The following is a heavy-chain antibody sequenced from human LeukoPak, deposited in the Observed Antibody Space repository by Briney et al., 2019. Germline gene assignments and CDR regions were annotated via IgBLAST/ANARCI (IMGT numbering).Heavy chain of an antibody. CDR2: ISTSGGYS. J-gene: IGHJ4*02. V-gene: IGHV3-23*01. CDR1: GFTFTTYA. Sequence: GGSLRLSCAVSGFTFTTYAMSWVRQAPGKGLEWVSSISTSGGYSYYADSVKGRFTISRDNSKNTLYLQMNSLRADDTAVYYCVENYHFDNWGQGTLVIVSS. D-gene: IGHD1-7*01. CDR3: VENYHFDN.